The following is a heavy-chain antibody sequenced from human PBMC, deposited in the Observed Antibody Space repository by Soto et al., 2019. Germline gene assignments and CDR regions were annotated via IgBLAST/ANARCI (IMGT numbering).Heavy chain of an antibody. CDR2: IYYSGST. V-gene: IGHV4-59*01. Sequence: NPSETLSLTCTVSGGSISSYYWSWIRQPPGKGLEWIGYIYYSGSTNYNPSLKSRVTISVDTSKNQFSLNLRSVTAADTAVYYCARDLAAVPRAFDYWGRGTLVTVSS. CDR3: ARDLAAVPRAFDY. CDR1: GGSISSYY. J-gene: IGHJ4*02. D-gene: IGHD6-13*01.